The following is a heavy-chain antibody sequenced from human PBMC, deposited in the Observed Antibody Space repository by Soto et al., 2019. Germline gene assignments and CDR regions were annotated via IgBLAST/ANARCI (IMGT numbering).Heavy chain of an antibody. J-gene: IGHJ4*02. CDR3: ARGKYSSPRGGWDV. CDR1: GYYFAKYW. V-gene: IGHV5-51*01. Sequence: GEALKISCKGSGYYFAKYWIAWVRQMPGKGLEWMGTIYPDDSDTRYSPSFQGQVTISADKSIQTAYLQWGSLKASDSACYYLARGKYSSPRGGWDVWGQGPPVTVSS. D-gene: IGHD4-4*01. CDR2: IYPDDSDT.